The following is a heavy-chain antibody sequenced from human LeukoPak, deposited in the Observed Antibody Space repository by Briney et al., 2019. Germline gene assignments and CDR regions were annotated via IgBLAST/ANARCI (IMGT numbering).Heavy chain of an antibody. CDR3: AGDPHTGGGYDYYYYYYMDV. V-gene: IGHV4-39*07. CDR2: IYYSGST. CDR1: GGSISSSSYY. D-gene: IGHD5-12*01. J-gene: IGHJ6*03. Sequence: SETLSLTCTVSGGSISSSSYYWGRIRQPPGKGLEWIGSIYYSGSTYYDPSLKSRGTISVDTSKNQFSLKLSSVTAADTAVYYCAGDPHTGGGYDYYYYYYMDVWGKGTTVTVSS.